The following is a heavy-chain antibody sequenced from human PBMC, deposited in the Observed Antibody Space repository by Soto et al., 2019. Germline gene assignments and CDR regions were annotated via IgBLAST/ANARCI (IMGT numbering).Heavy chain of an antibody. CDR3: ASRSSSCRHTTCYEDYFDY. V-gene: IGHV4-39*01. J-gene: IGHJ4*02. CDR2: IYYSGST. D-gene: IGHD2-2*01. Sequence: QLQLQESGPGLVKPSETLSLTCTVSGGSISSRRFYWGWIRQPPGMGLEWIGSIYYSGSTDYDPSLRLRLTISVETSKNQFPLRLSSVTAADTAVYYWASRSSSCRHTTCYEDYFDYSGQGILVTVSS. CDR1: GGSISSRRFY.